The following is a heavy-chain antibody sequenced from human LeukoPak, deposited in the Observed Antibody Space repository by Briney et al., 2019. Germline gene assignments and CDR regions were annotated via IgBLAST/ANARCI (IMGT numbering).Heavy chain of an antibody. D-gene: IGHD2-21*02. V-gene: IGHV3-30-3*01. J-gene: IGHJ6*02. CDR1: GFPFSSYT. CDR3: ARSGPCGGDCYYYYYGMDV. CDR2: ISYDESNK. Sequence: GGPLRLSCAASGFPFSSYTMHWVRQAPGKGLEWVAVISYDESNKYYTDSVKGRFTISRDNSKNTLYLQMNSLRAKDTAVYYCARSGPCGGDCYYYYYGMDVWGQGTTVTVSS.